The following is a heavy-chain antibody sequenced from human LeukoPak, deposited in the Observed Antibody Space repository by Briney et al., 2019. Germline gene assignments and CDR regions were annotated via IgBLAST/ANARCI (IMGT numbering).Heavy chain of an antibody. CDR1: GGSFSGYY. J-gene: IGHJ6*03. CDR2: INHSGST. D-gene: IGHD3-3*01. V-gene: IGHV4-34*01. CDR3: ARGRYYDFWSGYYHNYYYYYMDV. Sequence: SETLSLTCAVYGGSFSGYYWSWIRQPPGKGLEWIGEINHSGSTNYNPSLKSRVTISVDTSKNQFSLKLSSVTAADTAVYYCARGRYYDFWSGYYHNYYYYYMDVWGKGTTVTVSS.